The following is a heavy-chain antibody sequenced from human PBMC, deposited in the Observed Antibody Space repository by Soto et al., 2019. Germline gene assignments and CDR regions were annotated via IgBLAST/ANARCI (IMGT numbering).Heavy chain of an antibody. CDR1: GYTFTGYY. Sequence: GASVKVSCKASGYTFTGYYMHWVRQAPGQGLEWMGWINPNSGGTKYAQKFQGRVTMTRDTSISTAYMELSRLRSDDTAVYYCARDGGPTMVLGSLIYYGMDVWGQGTTVTVSS. V-gene: IGHV1-2*02. J-gene: IGHJ6*02. CDR2: INPNSGGT. CDR3: ARDGGPTMVLGSLIYYGMDV. D-gene: IGHD3-10*01.